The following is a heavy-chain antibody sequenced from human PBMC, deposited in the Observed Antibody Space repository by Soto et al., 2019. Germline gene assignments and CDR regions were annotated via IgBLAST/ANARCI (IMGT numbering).Heavy chain of an antibody. CDR3: VRDSYDHPPNDY. Sequence: GGSLRLSCTASGFTLSDYYVSWIRQAPGKGLEWAGRIKNKDNSYTTEYAASVKGRFTISRDDSKNSLYLHMNSLKTGDTAFYYCVRDSYDHPPNDYWAQGTLVTVSS. CDR1: GFTLSDYY. D-gene: IGHD5-12*01. J-gene: IGHJ4*02. CDR2: IKNKDNSYTT. V-gene: IGHV3-72*01.